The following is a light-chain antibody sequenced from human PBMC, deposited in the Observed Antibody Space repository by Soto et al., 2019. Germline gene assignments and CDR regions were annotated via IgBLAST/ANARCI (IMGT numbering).Light chain of an antibody. J-gene: IGLJ2*01. V-gene: IGLV2-14*01. CDR2: DVS. CDR3: SSYTTSSTVV. CDR1: SSDVGRYSY. Sequence: QSALTQPASVSGSPGQSITISCTGTSSDVGRYSYVSWCQQHPGKAPKLIIYDVSNRPSGVSNRFSGSKSGNTASLTISELQAEDEADYYCSSYTTSSTVVFGGGTKLTVL.